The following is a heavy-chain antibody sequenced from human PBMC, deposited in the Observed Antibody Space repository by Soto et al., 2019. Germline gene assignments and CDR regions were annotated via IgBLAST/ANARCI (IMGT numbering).Heavy chain of an antibody. CDR1: NGSINCYY. Sequence: PSETRSLTCTVSNGSINCYYWSGIRQPPGKGLEWIAYIYSSGNTNYNPSLKSRVSISVDASNNQFSLKVRSVTAADTAVYYCARVAPNCGGDCYDWWGQGTLVTVSS. CDR2: IYSSGNT. D-gene: IGHD2-21*02. J-gene: IGHJ4*02. CDR3: ARVAPNCGGDCYDW. V-gene: IGHV4-59*01.